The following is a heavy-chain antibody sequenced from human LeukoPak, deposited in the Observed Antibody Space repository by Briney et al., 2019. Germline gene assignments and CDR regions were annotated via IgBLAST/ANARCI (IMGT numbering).Heavy chain of an antibody. V-gene: IGHV3-7*01. CDR2: IKQDGSEK. Sequence: GGSLRLSCAASGFTFSSYWMSWARQAPGKGLEWVANIKQDGSEKYYVDSVKGRFTISRDNAKNSLYLQMNSLRAEDTAVYYCARTSTRVGTTDEDYWGQGTLVTLSS. D-gene: IGHD2/OR15-2a*01. CDR1: GFTFSSYW. CDR3: ARTSTRVGTTDEDY. J-gene: IGHJ4*02.